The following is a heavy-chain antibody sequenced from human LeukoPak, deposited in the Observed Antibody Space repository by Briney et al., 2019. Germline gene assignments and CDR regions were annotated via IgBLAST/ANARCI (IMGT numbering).Heavy chain of an antibody. V-gene: IGHV4-34*01. CDR3: ASGYYYDREDAFDI. CDR1: GGSFSGYY. D-gene: IGHD3-22*01. Sequence: SETLSLTCAVYGGSFSGYYWSWIRQPPGKGREWIGEINHSGSTNYNPSLKSRVTISVDTSKNQFSLKLSSVTAADTAVYYCASGYYYDREDAFDIWGQGTMVTVSS. J-gene: IGHJ3*02. CDR2: INHSGST.